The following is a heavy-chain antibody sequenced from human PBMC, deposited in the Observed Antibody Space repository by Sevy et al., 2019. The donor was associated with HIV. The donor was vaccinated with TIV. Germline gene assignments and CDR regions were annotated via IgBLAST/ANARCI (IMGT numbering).Heavy chain of an antibody. CDR2: IYSGGST. Sequence: GGSLRRSCAASGFTVSSNYMSWVRQAPGKGLEWVSVIYSGGSTYYADSVKGRFTISRDKSKNTLYLQMNSLRAEDTAVYYCARDGGYCSGGSCQDIDYWGQGTLVTVSS. V-gene: IGHV3-53*01. CDR3: ARDGGYCSGGSCQDIDY. D-gene: IGHD2-15*01. J-gene: IGHJ4*02. CDR1: GFTVSSNY.